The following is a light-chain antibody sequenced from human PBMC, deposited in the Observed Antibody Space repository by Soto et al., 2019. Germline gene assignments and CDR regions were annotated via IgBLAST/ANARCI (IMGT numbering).Light chain of an antibody. CDR3: TSYTSDTTLVL. V-gene: IGLV2-14*01. CDR1: SSDVGGYNY. Sequence: QSVLTQPASVSGSPGQSITVSCTGTSSDVGGYNYVSWYQHHPGKAPKLMIYEVINRPSGVSSRFSGSKSGNTASQTISGLQAEDEAEYYCTSYTSDTTLVLFGGGTKLTVL. CDR2: EVI. J-gene: IGLJ2*01.